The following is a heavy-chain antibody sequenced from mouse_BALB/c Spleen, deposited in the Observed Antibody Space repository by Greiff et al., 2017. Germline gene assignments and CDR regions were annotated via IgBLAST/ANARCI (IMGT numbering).Heavy chain of an antibody. J-gene: IGHJ3*01. Sequence: EVQVVESGGGLVQPGGSRKLSCAASGFTFSSFGMHWVRQAPEKGLEWVAYISSGSSTIYYADTVKGRFTISRDNPKNTLFLQMTSLRSEDTAMYYCAREAPHYYGSSSWFAYWGQGTLVTVSA. CDR3: AREAPHYYGSSSWFAY. CDR1: GFTFSSFG. V-gene: IGHV5-17*02. D-gene: IGHD1-1*01. CDR2: ISSGSSTI.